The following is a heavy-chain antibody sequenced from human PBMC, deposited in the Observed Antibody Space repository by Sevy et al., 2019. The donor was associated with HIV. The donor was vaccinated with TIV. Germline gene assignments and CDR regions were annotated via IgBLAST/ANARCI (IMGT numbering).Heavy chain of an antibody. V-gene: IGHV3-9*01. CDR1: GSGFRFDDYA. CDR3: AKDTVPVGYRFDYQYTYYYGMDV. D-gene: IGHD5-18*01. J-gene: IGHJ6*02. Sequence: GGSLRLSCVASGSGFRFDDYAMNWVRQAPGKGVEWVAGISWNGFSTGYGDSVKGRATISRDNAKNSVYLQMNNLRDEDTALYYCAKDTVPVGYRFDYQYTYYYGMDVWGQGTTVTVSS. CDR2: ISWNGFST.